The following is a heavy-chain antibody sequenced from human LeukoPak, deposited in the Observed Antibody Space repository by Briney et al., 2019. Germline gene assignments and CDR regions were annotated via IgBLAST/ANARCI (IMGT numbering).Heavy chain of an antibody. CDR1: GFTFSSYA. CDR2: ISYDGSNK. D-gene: IGHD3-9*01. Sequence: PGGSLRLSCAASGFTFSSYAMHWVRRAPRKGLEWVAVISYDGSNKYYADSVKGRFTISRDNSKNTLYPQMNSLRAEDTAVYYCARARLRYFDWTLNYWGQGTLVTVSS. V-gene: IGHV3-30-3*01. J-gene: IGHJ4*02. CDR3: ARARLRYFDWTLNY.